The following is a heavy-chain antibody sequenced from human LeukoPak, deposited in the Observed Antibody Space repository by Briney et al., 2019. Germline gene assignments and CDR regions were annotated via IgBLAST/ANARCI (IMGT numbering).Heavy chain of an antibody. CDR2: IWYDGSNK. Sequence: GGSLRLSCAASGFTFSSYGMHWVRQAPGKALEWVAVIWYDGSNKYYADSVKGRFTISRDNSKNTLYLQMNSLRAEDTAVYYCARAPSIAAPAEYFQHWGQGTLVTVSS. D-gene: IGHD6-6*01. V-gene: IGHV3-33*01. CDR3: ARAPSIAAPAEYFQH. J-gene: IGHJ1*01. CDR1: GFTFSSYG.